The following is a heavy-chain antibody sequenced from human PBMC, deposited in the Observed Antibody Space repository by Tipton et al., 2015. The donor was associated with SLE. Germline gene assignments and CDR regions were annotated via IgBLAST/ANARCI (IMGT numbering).Heavy chain of an antibody. J-gene: IGHJ4*02. V-gene: IGHV3-23*03. CDR2: IYSGGDST. D-gene: IGHD5-12*01. CDR3: ARDSRWLPDY. Sequence: SLRLSCVASGFSFSSYAMNWVRQAPGKGLEWVSTIYSGGDSTLYADSVKGRFTISRDNSRNTLYLEMNSLRAEDTALYYCARDSRWLPDYWGQGTLVTVSS. CDR1: GFSFSSYA.